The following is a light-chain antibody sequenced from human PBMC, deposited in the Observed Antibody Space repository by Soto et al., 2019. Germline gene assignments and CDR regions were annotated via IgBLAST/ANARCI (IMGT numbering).Light chain of an antibody. CDR1: QTVSTN. V-gene: IGKV3-15*01. CDR3: QQYTNWPPWT. J-gene: IGKJ1*01. Sequence: EIVMTQSPAILSVSPGGTATLSCRASQTVSTNLAWYQQKPGQAPSLLVFRASSRATGVPARFSGSGSGTEFTLTISNLQSEDFAVYYCQQYTNWPPWTFGRGTTVE. CDR2: RAS.